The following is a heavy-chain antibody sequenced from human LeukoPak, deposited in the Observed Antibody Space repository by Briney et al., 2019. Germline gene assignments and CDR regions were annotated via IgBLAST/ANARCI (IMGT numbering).Heavy chain of an antibody. J-gene: IGHJ3*02. CDR1: GDSISGNSVA. Sequence: SQTLSLTCALSGDSISGNSVAWNWIRQSPSRGLEWLGRTYYASKWYRDYATSVKSRITVNPDTSKNQFSLQLNSVTPEDTAVYYCVRGQFSAFDIWGQGTMVTVTS. D-gene: IGHD3-3*01. V-gene: IGHV6-1*01. CDR3: VRGQFSAFDI. CDR2: TYYASKWYR.